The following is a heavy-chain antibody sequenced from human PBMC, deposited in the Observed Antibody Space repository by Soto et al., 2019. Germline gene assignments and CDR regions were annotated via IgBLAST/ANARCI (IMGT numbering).Heavy chain of an antibody. Sequence: QVQLVESGGDVVQPGRSLRLSCAASGFTFSSYGMHWVRQAPGKGLEWVAVISYEARNQYYADSATGRFTISRDNSMNTLYLQMNSLRAEDTAVYYCAKEGQMKVSTTLDHWGLGTLVTVSS. CDR3: AKEGQMKVSTTLDH. J-gene: IGHJ4*02. D-gene: IGHD1-20*01. V-gene: IGHV3-30*18. CDR1: GFTFSSYG. CDR2: ISYEARNQ.